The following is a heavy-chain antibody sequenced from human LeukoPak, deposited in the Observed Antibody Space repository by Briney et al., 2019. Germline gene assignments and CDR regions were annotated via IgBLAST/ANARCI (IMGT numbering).Heavy chain of an antibody. CDR2: ISASGFST. CDR1: GFTFSSYV. Sequence: GGSLRLSCAASGFTFSSYVMSWVRQAPGKGLEWVSTISASGFSTYFADSVKGRFTISRDSSRNTLYLQMDSLRAEDTALYYCAKSTTSGTTGYWADWGQGTLVTVSS. V-gene: IGHV3-23*01. CDR3: AKSTTSGTTGYWAD. J-gene: IGHJ1*01. D-gene: IGHD3-9*01.